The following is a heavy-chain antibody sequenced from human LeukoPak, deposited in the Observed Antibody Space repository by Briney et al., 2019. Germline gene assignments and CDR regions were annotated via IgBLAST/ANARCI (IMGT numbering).Heavy chain of an antibody. V-gene: IGHV3-7*01. D-gene: IGHD2-15*01. Sequence: GGSLRLSCAASGFTFSSYWMSRVRQAPGKGLEWVANIKQDGSEKYYVDSVKGRFTISRDNAKNSLYLQMNSLRAEDTAVYYCARDNSIVVVAATLSYYMDVWGKGTTVTVSS. CDR2: IKQDGSEK. CDR3: ARDNSIVVVAATLSYYMDV. CDR1: GFTFSSYW. J-gene: IGHJ6*03.